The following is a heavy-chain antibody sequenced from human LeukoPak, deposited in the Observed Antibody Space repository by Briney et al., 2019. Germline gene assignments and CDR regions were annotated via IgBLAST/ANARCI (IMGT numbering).Heavy chain of an antibody. CDR1: VYNFSSFD. D-gene: IGHD3-10*01. CDR2: MNPNTGNT. Sequence: ASVKVSCKASVYNFSSFDINWVRQATGQGLEWMGWMNPNTGNTGYAQKLQGRFTITRDTSMSTAYMELSSLRSEDTAVYYCARSRGQWGRTFDYWGQGTLVTVSS. J-gene: IGHJ4*02. CDR3: ARSRGQWGRTFDY. V-gene: IGHV1-8*01.